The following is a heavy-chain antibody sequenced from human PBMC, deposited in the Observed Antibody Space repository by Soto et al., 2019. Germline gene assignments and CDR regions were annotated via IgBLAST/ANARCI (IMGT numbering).Heavy chain of an antibody. CDR3: AREDNYYYGMDV. J-gene: IGHJ6*02. CDR2: ISYDGSNK. Sequence: QVQLVESGGGVVQPGRSLRLSCAASGFTFSSYAMHWVRQAPGKGLEWVAVISYDGSNKYYADSVKGRFTISRDNSKNPLYLQMNSLRAEDTAVYYCAREDNYYYGMDVWGQGTTVTVSS. V-gene: IGHV3-30-3*01. CDR1: GFTFSSYA.